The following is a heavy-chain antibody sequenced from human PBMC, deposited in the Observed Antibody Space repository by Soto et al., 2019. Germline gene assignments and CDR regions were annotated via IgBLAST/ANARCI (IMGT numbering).Heavy chain of an antibody. CDR3: SIGFRTVTTVYYFDY. D-gene: IGHD4-17*01. Sequence: PGGSLRLSCAASGFTFSSYAMSWVRQAPGKGLEWVSAISGSGGSTYYADSVKGRFTISRDNSKNTLYLQMNSLRAEDTAVYYCSIGFRTVTTVYYFDYWCQGILVTVSS. CDR2: ISGSGGST. CDR1: GFTFSSYA. V-gene: IGHV3-23*01. J-gene: IGHJ4*02.